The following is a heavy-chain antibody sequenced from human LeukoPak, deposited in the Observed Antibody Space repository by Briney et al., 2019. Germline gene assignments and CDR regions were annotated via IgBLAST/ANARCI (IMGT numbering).Heavy chain of an antibody. CDR3: ARGGTAAPHFDY. CDR1: GYTFTSYD. D-gene: IGHD2-2*01. Sequence: ASVKVSCKASGYTFTSYDINWVRQATGQGLEWMGWMNPNSGNTGYAQKFQGRVTITRNTSISTAYMELSSLRSEDTAVYYCARGGTAAPHFDYWGQGTLVTVSS. J-gene: IGHJ4*02. CDR2: MNPNSGNT. V-gene: IGHV1-8*03.